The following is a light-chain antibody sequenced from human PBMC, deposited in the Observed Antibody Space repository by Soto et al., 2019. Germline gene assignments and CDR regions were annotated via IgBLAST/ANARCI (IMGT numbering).Light chain of an antibody. CDR1: QRVSNS. CDR3: QQYYSYLLT. Sequence: DTLLTQSPATLSLSPGERVTLSCRATQRVSNSLAWYQQKSGQAPRLLIYDASFRATGIPARFSGSGSGTDFTLTISSLEPEDFATYYCQQYYSYLLTSGGGTKVDI. J-gene: IGKJ4*01. CDR2: DAS. V-gene: IGKV3-11*01.